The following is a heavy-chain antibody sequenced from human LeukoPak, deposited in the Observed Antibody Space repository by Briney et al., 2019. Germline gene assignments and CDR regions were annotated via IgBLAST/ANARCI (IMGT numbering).Heavy chain of an antibody. CDR1: GGSISSISSNNYH. J-gene: IGHJ6*02. Sequence: PSETLSLTCIVSGGSISSISSNNYHWGWIRQPPGKGLEWIGSIYYSGSTYYNPSLKSRVTISVDTSKNQFSLKLSSVTAADTALYYCAREMGVVTAHGIEVWGQGTTVTVSS. CDR3: AREMGVVTAHGIEV. D-gene: IGHD4-23*01. V-gene: IGHV4-39*02. CDR2: IYYSGST.